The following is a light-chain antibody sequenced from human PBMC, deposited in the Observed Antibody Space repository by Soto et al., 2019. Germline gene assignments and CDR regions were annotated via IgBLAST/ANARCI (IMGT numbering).Light chain of an antibody. Sequence: QLTQSPSSLPASGGDRVTITCRASQGISSYLAWYQQKPGKVPKLLISAASTLESGVPLRFSGGGFGTDFTLAISSLQPEDFATYYCQQLYRSPLSFGGGTKVEIK. CDR1: QGISSY. V-gene: IGKV1-9*01. J-gene: IGKJ4*01. CDR3: QQLYRSPLS. CDR2: AAS.